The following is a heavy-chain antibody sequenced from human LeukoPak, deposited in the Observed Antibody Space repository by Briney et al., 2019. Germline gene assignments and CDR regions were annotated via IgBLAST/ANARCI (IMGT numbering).Heavy chain of an antibody. CDR2: IYYSGST. D-gene: IGHD5-18*01. J-gene: IGHJ5*02. Sequence: SETLSLTCTVSGGSISSYYWSWIRQPPGKGLEWIGYIYYSGSTNYNPSLKSRVTISVDTSKNQFSLKLSSVTAADTAVYYCARGIQLWLWSRGWFDPWGQGTLVTVSS. V-gene: IGHV4-59*12. CDR3: ARGIQLWLWSRGWFDP. CDR1: GGSISSYY.